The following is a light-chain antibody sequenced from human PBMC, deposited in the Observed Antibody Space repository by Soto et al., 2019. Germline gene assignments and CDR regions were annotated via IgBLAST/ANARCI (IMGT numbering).Light chain of an antibody. CDR3: QQYYSYPQT. CDR2: ASS. CDR1: QSVSIY. Sequence: DIQMTQSPSTLSASVGDRVTITCRTSQSVSIYVNWYQQKPGKAPILLIYASSSLQSGVPSRFSGSGSGTDFTLTISCLQSEDFATYYCQQYYSYPQTFGQGTKVDIK. V-gene: IGKV1-39*01. J-gene: IGKJ1*01.